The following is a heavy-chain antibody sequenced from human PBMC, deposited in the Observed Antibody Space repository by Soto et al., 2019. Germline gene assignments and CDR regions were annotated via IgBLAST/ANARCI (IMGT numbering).Heavy chain of an antibody. V-gene: IGHV3-30-3*01. CDR1: GFTFSSYA. J-gene: IGHJ6*02. D-gene: IGHD3-10*01. CDR3: SRDQEIVQWGVSLLYYSHRMDV. Sequence: QVQLVESGGGVVQPGRSLRLSCAASGFTFSSYAMHWVRQAPGKGLEWVAVISYDGSNKYYADSVKGRFTISRDNSKNQQDLQMGNLRAEGTAVDYFSRDQEIVQWGVSLLYYSHRMDVWGQGTTVTVSS. CDR2: ISYDGSNK.